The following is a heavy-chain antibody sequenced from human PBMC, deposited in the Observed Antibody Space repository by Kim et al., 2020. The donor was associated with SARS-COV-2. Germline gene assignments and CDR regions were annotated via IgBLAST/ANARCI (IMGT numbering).Heavy chain of an antibody. J-gene: IGHJ4*02. CDR2: TDGTTT. V-gene: IGHV3-74*01. CDR3: TRGPF. Sequence: TDGTTTLYADSVKGRFTISRDNARSTLYLQVTSLRVEDTAVYYCTRGPFWGQGTLVTVSS.